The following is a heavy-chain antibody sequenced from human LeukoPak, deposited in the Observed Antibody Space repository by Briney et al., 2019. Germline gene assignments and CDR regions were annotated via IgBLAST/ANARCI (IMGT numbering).Heavy chain of an antibody. CDR3: ARGGVIDAFDF. V-gene: IGHV1-2*02. CDR2: INPNSGDT. D-gene: IGHD2-21*01. J-gene: IGHJ3*01. CDR1: GYTFTGYY. Sequence: GASVKVSCKASGYTFTGYYLHWVRQAPGQGLEWMGWINPNSGDTKSAQKFQGSVTMTRDTSISTAYMELGRLRSDDTAVFYCARGGVIDAFDFWGQGTMVTVSS.